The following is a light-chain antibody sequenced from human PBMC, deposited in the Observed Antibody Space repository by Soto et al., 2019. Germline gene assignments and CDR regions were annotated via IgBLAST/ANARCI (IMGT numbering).Light chain of an antibody. CDR3: AAWDDSLSGNWV. J-gene: IGLJ3*02. CDR2: RNN. Sequence: QSVLTQPPSASGTPGQRVTISCSGSSSNIGSNYVYWYQQLPGTAPKLLIYRNNQRPSGVPDRFSGSESGTSASLAISGLRSEDEADYYCAAWDDSLSGNWVFGGGTKLTVL. CDR1: SSNIGSNY. V-gene: IGLV1-47*01.